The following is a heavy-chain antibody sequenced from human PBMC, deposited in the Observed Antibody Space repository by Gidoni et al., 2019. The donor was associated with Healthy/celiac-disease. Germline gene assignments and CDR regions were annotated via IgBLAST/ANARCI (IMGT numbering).Heavy chain of an antibody. Sequence: QITLKESGPTLVKPTQPLALTCPFSGCSLSTSGVVLGWLRQPPGQALEWLALIYWDDEKRYTPSLKSRRTITKDTSKNQVVLTMTNMDPVDTATYYGAHNIYPLCSGYPYNCFDPWGQGTLVTVSS. CDR3: AHNIYPLCSGYPYNCFDP. CDR2: IYWDDEK. V-gene: IGHV2-5*02. J-gene: IGHJ5*02. D-gene: IGHD3-3*01. CDR1: GCSLSTSGVV.